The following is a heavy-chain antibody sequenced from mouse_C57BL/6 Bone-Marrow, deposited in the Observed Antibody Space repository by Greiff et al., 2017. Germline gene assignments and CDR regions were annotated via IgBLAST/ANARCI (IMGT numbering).Heavy chain of an antibody. CDR2: IYPRDGST. J-gene: IGHJ1*03. D-gene: IGHD1-1*01. CDR1: GYTFTDHT. CDR3: ARDITTVDWYFDV. Sequence: VQLQQSDAELVKPGASVKISCKVSGYTFTDHTIHWMKQRPEQGLEWIGYIYPRDGSTKYNEKFKGKATLTADKSSRTSYMQLNSLTSEDSAVYFCARDITTVDWYFDVWGTGTTVTVSS. V-gene: IGHV1-78*01.